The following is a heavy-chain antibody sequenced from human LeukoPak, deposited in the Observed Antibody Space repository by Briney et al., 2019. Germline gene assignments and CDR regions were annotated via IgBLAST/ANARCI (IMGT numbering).Heavy chain of an antibody. CDR3: ARVGKSGWDFDH. V-gene: IGHV3-7*01. Sequence: GGSLRLSCVVSGFTFSRFWMSWVRQAPGKGLEWVANIKQDGSQKNYVDSVKGRFTISRDNTKNSLSLQMNSLRVDDTAVYYCARVGKSGWDFDHWGQGTLVTVSS. CDR2: IKQDGSQK. CDR1: GFTFSRFW. J-gene: IGHJ4*02. D-gene: IGHD6-19*01.